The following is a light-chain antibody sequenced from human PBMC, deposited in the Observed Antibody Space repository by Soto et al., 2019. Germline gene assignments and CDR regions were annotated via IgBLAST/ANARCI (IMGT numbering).Light chain of an antibody. V-gene: IGLV1-40*01. CDR1: SSNIGAIYG. CDR3: QSYDDSLSAFV. Sequence: QSALTQPPSVSGAPGQRVTISCTGSSSNIGAIYGVHWYQQLPGTAPKLLIYVNTNRPSGVPDRFSASKSGTSASLAITGLQAEDEADYYCQSYDDSLSAFVFGTGTKVT. J-gene: IGLJ1*01. CDR2: VNT.